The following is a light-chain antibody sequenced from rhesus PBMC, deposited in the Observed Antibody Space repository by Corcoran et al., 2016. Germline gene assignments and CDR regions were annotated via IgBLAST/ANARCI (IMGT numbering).Light chain of an antibody. Sequence: DIQMTQSPSSLSASVGDRVTITCRASQGISSWLAWYQQKPGKAPKLLISKASSLQSGVPSRFSGSGSGTDFTISNSSLQPEDFETYYCQQYNSAPWTFGQGTKVEIK. J-gene: IGKJ1*01. CDR2: KAS. CDR1: QGISSW. V-gene: IGKV1-21*01. CDR3: QQYNSAPWT.